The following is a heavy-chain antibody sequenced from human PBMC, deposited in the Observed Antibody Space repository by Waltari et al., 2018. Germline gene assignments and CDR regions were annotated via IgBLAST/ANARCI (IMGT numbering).Heavy chain of an antibody. CDR2: ISSSSSTI. V-gene: IGHV3-48*01. CDR3: ASYCSGGTCYDVFDI. CDR1: GFTFRSYS. D-gene: IGHD2-15*01. J-gene: IGHJ3*02. Sequence: EVQLVESGGGLVQTGGSLRLSCAASGFTFRSYSMNWVRQAPGKGLEWVSYISSSSSTIHYADSVKGRFTISRDNAKKSLYLQMNSLRVEDTAVYYCASYCSGGTCYDVFDIWGQGTMVTVSS.